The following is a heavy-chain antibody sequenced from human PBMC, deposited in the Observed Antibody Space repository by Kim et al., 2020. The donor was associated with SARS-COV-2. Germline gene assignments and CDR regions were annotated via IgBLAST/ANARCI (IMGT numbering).Heavy chain of an antibody. CDR2: INPNSGGT. D-gene: IGHD6-13*01. Sequence: ASVKVSCKASGYTFTGYYMHWVRQAPGQGLEWMGRINPNSGGTNYAQKFQGRVTMTRDTSISTAYMELSRLRSDDTAVYYCARVNIAADGRGNWFDPWGQGTLVTVSS. CDR3: ARVNIAADGRGNWFDP. CDR1: GYTFTGYY. V-gene: IGHV1-2*06. J-gene: IGHJ5*02.